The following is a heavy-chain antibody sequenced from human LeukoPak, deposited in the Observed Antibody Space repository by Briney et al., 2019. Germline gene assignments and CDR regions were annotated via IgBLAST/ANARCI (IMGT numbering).Heavy chain of an antibody. CDR1: GGSISSGSYY. CDR2: IYTSGST. Sequence: PSETLSLTCTVSGGSISSGSYYWSWIRQPAGKGLEWIGRIYTSGSTNYNPSLESRVTISVDTSKNQFSLKLSSVTAADTAVYYCARERRGYDSSTYYYYYYMDVWGKGTTVTISS. J-gene: IGHJ6*03. D-gene: IGHD3-22*01. CDR3: ARERRGYDSSTYYYYYYMDV. V-gene: IGHV4-61*02.